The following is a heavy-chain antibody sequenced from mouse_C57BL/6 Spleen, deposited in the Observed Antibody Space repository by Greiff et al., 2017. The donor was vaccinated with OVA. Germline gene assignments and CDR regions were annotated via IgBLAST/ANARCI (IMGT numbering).Heavy chain of an antibody. V-gene: IGHV1-69*01. CDR2: IDPSDSYT. D-gene: IGHD2-5*01. Sequence: QVQLQQSGAELVMPGASVKLSCKASGYTFTSYWMHWVKQRPGQGLEWIVEIDPSDSYTNYNQKFKGKSTLTVDKSSSTAYMQLSSLTSEDSAVYYCARLYSNYAMDYWGQGTSVTVSS. CDR3: ARLYSNYAMDY. CDR1: GYTFTSYW. J-gene: IGHJ4*01.